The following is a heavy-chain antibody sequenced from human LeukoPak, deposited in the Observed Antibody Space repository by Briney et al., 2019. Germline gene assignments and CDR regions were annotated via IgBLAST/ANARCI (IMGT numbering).Heavy chain of an antibody. J-gene: IGHJ3*02. CDR2: ISWNSGSI. Sequence: PGGSLRLSCAASGFTFDDYAMHWVRQAPGKGLEWVSGISWNSGSIGYADSVKGRFTISRDNAKNSLYLQMNSLRAEDTAAYYCATRSRGDAFDIWGQGTMVTISS. V-gene: IGHV3-9*01. CDR1: GFTFDDYA. D-gene: IGHD3-10*01. CDR3: ATRSRGDAFDI.